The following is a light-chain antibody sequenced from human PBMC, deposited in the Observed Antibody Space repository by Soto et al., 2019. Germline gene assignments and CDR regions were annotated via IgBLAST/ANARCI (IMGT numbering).Light chain of an antibody. Sequence: QSVLTQPPSVSAAPGQKVTISCSGSSSNIGNNYVSWYQQLPGTAPKLRIYDNNKRTSGIPDRFSGSKSGTSATLGITGLQTGDEADYYCGTWDSSLSAGVVFGGGTKLTVL. CDR1: SSNIGNNY. CDR3: GTWDSSLSAGVV. J-gene: IGLJ2*01. CDR2: DNN. V-gene: IGLV1-51*01.